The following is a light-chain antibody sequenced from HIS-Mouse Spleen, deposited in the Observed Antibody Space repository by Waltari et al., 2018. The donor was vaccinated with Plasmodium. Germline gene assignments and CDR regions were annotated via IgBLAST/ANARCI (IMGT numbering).Light chain of an antibody. J-gene: IGLJ2*01. Sequence: QSVLTQPPSASGTPGQRATISCSGRSPNIARNTVNWYQQLPGTAPKLLIYSNNQRPSGVPDRFSGSKSGTSASLAISGLQSEDEADYYCAAWDDSLNGVVFGGGTKLTVL. CDR3: AAWDDSLNGVV. CDR1: SPNIARNT. CDR2: SNN. V-gene: IGLV1-44*01.